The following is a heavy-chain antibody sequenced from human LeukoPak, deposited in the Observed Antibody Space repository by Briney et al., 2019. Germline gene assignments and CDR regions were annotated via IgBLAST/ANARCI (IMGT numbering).Heavy chain of an antibody. CDR2: VYTSGST. CDR1: GGSISGYY. CDR3: ARDLNDSSGSNWFDP. J-gene: IGHJ5*02. Sequence: SETLSLTCSVSGGSISGYYWTWIRQPAGKGLEWIGRVYTSGSTHYNPSLKTRLTMSVDTSKNQFSLKLSSVTAADTAVYYCARDLNDSSGSNWFDPWGQGTLVTVSS. D-gene: IGHD3-22*01. V-gene: IGHV4-4*07.